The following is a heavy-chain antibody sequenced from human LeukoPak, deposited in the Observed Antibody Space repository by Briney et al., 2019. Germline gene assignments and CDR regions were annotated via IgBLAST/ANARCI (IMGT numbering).Heavy chain of an antibody. Sequence: SQTLSLTCTVSGGSISSGSYYWSWIRQPAGKGLEWIGRIYTSGSTNYNPSLKRRVTISVDTSKNQFSLKLSSVTAADTAVYYCARNYYDSSGYSRPNWFDPWGQGTLVTVSS. D-gene: IGHD3-22*01. CDR1: GGSISSGSYY. J-gene: IGHJ5*02. CDR2: IYTSGST. V-gene: IGHV4-61*02. CDR3: ARNYYDSSGYSRPNWFDP.